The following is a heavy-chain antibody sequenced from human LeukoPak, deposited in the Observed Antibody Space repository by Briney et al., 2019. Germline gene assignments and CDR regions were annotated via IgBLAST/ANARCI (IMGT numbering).Heavy chain of an antibody. D-gene: IGHD3-22*01. CDR2: ISYDGSNK. CDR3: AKDRAITTTGNNWFDP. CDR1: GFTFSSYG. Sequence: QPGRSLRLSCAASGFTFSSYGMHWVRQAPGKGLEWVAVISYDGSNKYYADSVKGRFTISRDNSKNTLYLQMNSLRAEDTAVYYCAKDRAITTTGNNWFDPWGQGTLVTVSS. J-gene: IGHJ5*02. V-gene: IGHV3-30*18.